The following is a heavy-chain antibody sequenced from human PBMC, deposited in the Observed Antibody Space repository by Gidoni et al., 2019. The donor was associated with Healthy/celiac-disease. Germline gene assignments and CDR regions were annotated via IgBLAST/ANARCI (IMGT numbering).Heavy chain of an antibody. V-gene: IGHV3-11*06. CDR1: GFTFSDYY. CDR3: ARVYYDSSGYYFDY. CDR2: ISSSSSYT. J-gene: IGHJ4*02. Sequence: QVQLVESGGGLVKPGGSLRLSCAASGFTFSDYYMSWIRQAPGKGLEWVSYISSSSSYTNYADSVKGRFTISRDNAKNSLYLQMNSLRAEDTAVYYCARVYYDSSGYYFDYWGQGTLVTVSS. D-gene: IGHD3-22*01.